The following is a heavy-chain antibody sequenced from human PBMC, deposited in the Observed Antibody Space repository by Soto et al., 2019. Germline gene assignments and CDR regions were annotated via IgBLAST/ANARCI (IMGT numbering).Heavy chain of an antibody. J-gene: IGHJ4*02. CDR1: GGSFSGYY. V-gene: IGHV4-34*01. Sequence: ETLSLTCAVYGGSFSGYYWSWVRQPPGKGLEWIGEINHSGSTNYNPSLKSRVTISVDTSKNQFSLKLSSVTAADTAVYYCARGRDGYNSDYFDYWGQGTLVTVSS. CDR3: ARGRDGYNSDYFDY. CDR2: INHSGST. D-gene: IGHD5-12*01.